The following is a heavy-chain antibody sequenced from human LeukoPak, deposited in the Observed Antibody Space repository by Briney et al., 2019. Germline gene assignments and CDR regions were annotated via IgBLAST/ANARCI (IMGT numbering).Heavy chain of an antibody. CDR1: GYTFTCYY. V-gene: IGHV1-2*02. J-gene: IGHJ6*03. CDR3: ARDRTVTTFDYYYYMDV. Sequence: ASVKVSCKASGYTFTCYYMHWVRQAPGQGLEWMGWINPNSGGTNYAQKFQGRVTMTRDTSISTAYMELSRLRSDDTAVYYCARDRTVTTFDYYYYMDVWGKGTTVTVSS. CDR2: INPNSGGT. D-gene: IGHD4-11*01.